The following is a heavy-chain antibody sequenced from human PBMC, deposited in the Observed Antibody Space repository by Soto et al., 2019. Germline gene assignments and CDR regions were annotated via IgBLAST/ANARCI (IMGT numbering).Heavy chain of an antibody. CDR3: ARSTYYYDSSGYRFDY. V-gene: IGHV4-4*07. CDR1: GGSISSYY. D-gene: IGHD3-22*01. Sequence: KSSETLSLTCTVSGGSISSYYWSWIRQPAGKGLEWIGRIYTSGSTNYNPSLKSRVTMSVDTSKNQFSLKLSSVTAADTAVYYCARSTYYYDSSGYRFDYWGQGTLVTVSS. CDR2: IYTSGST. J-gene: IGHJ4*02.